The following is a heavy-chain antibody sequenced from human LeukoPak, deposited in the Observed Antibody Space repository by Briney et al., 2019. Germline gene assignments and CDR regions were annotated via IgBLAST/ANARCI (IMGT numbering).Heavy chain of an antibody. CDR2: ISSSSSYI. CDR3: ARSETEPRIDDY. D-gene: IGHD1-14*01. Sequence: PGGSLRLSCVASGFTFSSYGMHWVRQAPGKGLEWVSSISSSSSYIYYADSVKGRFTISRDNAKNSLYLQMNSLRAEDTAVYYCARSETEPRIDDYWGQGTLVTVSS. J-gene: IGHJ4*02. CDR1: GFTFSSYG. V-gene: IGHV3-21*03.